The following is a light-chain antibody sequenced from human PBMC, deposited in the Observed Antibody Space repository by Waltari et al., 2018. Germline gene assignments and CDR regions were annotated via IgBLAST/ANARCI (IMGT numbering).Light chain of an antibody. J-gene: IGKJ1*01. V-gene: IGKV3-20*01. CDR3: QNHERLPAM. Sequence: EIVLTQSPGTLSLSPGERATLSCRASQSISSYLAWYQQKPGQAPRLLIYAASSRATGIPDRFSGIGSVTDFRLTISRLEPEDFAVYYCQNHERLPAMFGQGTKVEIK. CDR1: QSISSY. CDR2: AAS.